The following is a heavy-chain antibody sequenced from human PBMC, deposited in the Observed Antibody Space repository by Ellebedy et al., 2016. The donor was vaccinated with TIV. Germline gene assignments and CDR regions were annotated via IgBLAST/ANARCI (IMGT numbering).Heavy chain of an antibody. D-gene: IGHD3-10*01. CDR1: GFPFSSYG. V-gene: IGHV3-30*18. CDR3: AKDRGGRGWEYYYAMDV. CDR2: ISNDGDKQ. J-gene: IGHJ6*02. Sequence: PGGSLRLSCVASGFPFSSYGMHWVRQAPGKGPEWVAAISNDGDKQFYKDSVKGRFTFSRDNSKNTLYLQMNSLRAEDTAVYFCAKDRGGRGWEYYYAMDVWGQGITVTVSS.